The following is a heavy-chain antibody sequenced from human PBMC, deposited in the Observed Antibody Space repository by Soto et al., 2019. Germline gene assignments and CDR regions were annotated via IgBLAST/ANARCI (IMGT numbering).Heavy chain of an antibody. D-gene: IGHD3-22*01. CDR2: IIPIFGTA. V-gene: IGHV1-69*13. CDR3: ARQADYYDSSGYYPVSQYYFDY. CDR1: GGTFSSYA. J-gene: IGHJ4*02. Sequence: SVKVSCKASGGTFSSYAISWVRQAPGQGLEWMGGIIPIFGTANYAQKFQGRVTITADESTSTAYMELSSLRSEDTAVYYCARQADYYDSSGYYPVSQYYFDYWGQGTLVTVSS.